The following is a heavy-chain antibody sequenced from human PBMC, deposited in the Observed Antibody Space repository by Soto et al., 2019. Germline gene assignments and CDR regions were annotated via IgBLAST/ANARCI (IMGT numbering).Heavy chain of an antibody. CDR1: GYTFTSYG. D-gene: IGHD5-18*01. CDR2: ISAYNGNT. Sequence: QVQLVQSGAEVKKPGASVKVSCKASGYTFTSYGISWVRQAPGQGLEWMGWISAYNGNTNYAQKLQGRVTMNPATSRSTAYMELRSLRSDATAVYYCASSLLVGYGLEGESDWGQGTLVTVSS. J-gene: IGHJ4*02. CDR3: ASSLLVGYGLEGESD. V-gene: IGHV1-18*01.